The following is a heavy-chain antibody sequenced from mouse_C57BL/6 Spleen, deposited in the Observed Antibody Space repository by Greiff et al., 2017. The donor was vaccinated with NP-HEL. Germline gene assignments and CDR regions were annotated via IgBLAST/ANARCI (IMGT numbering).Heavy chain of an antibody. Sequence: VQLQQSGAELVRPGASVKLSCTASGFNIKDYYMHWVKQRPEQGLEWIGRIDPEDGDTEYAPKFQGKATMTADTSSNTAYLQLSSLTSEDTAVYYCSPPYDDECFDVWGTGTTVTVSS. CDR2: IDPEDGDT. V-gene: IGHV14-1*01. J-gene: IGHJ1*03. CDR3: SPPYDDECFDV. CDR1: GFNIKDYY. D-gene: IGHD2-4*01.